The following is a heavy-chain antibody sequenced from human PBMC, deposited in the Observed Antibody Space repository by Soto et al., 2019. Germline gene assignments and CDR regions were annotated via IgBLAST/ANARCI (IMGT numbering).Heavy chain of an antibody. V-gene: IGHV5-51*01. Sequence: PGESLKISCKGSGYSFTSYWIGWVRQMPGKGLEWMGIIYPGDSDTRYSPSFQGQVTISADKSISTAYLQWSSLKASDTAMYYCAREEWSKYNRNAGPLYGMDVWGQGNTVTVSS. CDR1: GYSFTSYW. CDR3: AREEWSKYNRNAGPLYGMDV. CDR2: IYPGDSDT. J-gene: IGHJ6*02. D-gene: IGHD1-20*01.